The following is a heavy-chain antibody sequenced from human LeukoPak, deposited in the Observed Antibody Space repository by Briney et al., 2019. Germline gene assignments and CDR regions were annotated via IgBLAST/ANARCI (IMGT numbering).Heavy chain of an antibody. V-gene: IGHV1-2*02. D-gene: IGHD6-19*01. CDR1: GYTXTGHY. CDR3: TRGGRVSRFAFGYTSGWYEV. CDR2: INPNNGDT. Sequence: GASVKVSCKASGYTXTGHYMHGVRQAPGQGLEWMGWINPNNGDTNYAQKFQGRVTMTRDTSISTAYMEVSRLRSDDTAVYYCTRGGRVSRFAFGYTSGWYEVWGQGTLVTVSS. J-gene: IGHJ4*02.